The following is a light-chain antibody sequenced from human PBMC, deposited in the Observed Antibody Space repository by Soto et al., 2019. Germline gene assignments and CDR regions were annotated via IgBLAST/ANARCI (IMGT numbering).Light chain of an antibody. CDR1: QTISTY. CDR3: QQVNNYPLT. CDR2: SAS. V-gene: IGKV1-39*01. J-gene: IGKJ4*01. Sequence: DIQMTQSPSSLSASVGDRVTITCRASQTISTYLNWYQHKPGKAPRHLIYSASTLQSGVPSRFSGSGSGTDFTLTISSLQPEDFGTYYCQQVNNYPLTFGGGTKVDIK.